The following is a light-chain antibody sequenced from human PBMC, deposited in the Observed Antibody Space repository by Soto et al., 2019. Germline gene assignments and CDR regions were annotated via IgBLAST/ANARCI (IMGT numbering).Light chain of an antibody. J-gene: IGKJ1*01. CDR3: MQALQTRAT. CDR1: QSLLYSNGYNY. CDR2: LGS. V-gene: IGKV2-28*01. Sequence: DIVMTQSPLSLPVTPGEPASISCRSSQSLLYSNGYNYLDWYLQKPGQSPQLLIYLGSNRASGVPDRFSGSGSGTDFTLKISRVEAEDVGVYYCMQALQTRATFGQGTKVEIK.